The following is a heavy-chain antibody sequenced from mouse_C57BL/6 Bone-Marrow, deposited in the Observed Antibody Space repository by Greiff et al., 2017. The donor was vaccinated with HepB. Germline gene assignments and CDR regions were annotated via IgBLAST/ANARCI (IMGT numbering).Heavy chain of an antibody. CDR2: IDPSDSYT. J-gene: IGHJ2*01. Sequence: QVQLQQPGAELVKPGASVKLSCKASGYTFTSYWMQWVKQRPGQGLEWIGEIDPSDSYTNYNQKFKGKATLTVDTSSSTAYMQLSSLTSEDSAVYYCARHYGSTNYFDCWGQGTTLTVSS. V-gene: IGHV1-50*01. CDR3: ARHYGSTNYFDC. D-gene: IGHD1-1*01. CDR1: GYTFTSYW.